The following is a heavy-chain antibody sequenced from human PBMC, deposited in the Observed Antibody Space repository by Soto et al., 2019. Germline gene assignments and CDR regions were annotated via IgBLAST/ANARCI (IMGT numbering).Heavy chain of an antibody. D-gene: IGHD4-17*01. J-gene: IGHJ6*03. V-gene: IGHV4-39*01. Sequence: SETLSLTCTVSGGSISSSSYYWGWIRQPPGKGLEWIGSIYYSGSTYYNPSLKSRVTISVDTSKNQFSLKLSSVTAADTAVYYCARHMLALDYGDYEAAPGSAYYYYYMDVWGKGTTVTVSS. CDR1: GGSISSSSYY. CDR2: IYYSGST. CDR3: ARHMLALDYGDYEAAPGSAYYYYYMDV.